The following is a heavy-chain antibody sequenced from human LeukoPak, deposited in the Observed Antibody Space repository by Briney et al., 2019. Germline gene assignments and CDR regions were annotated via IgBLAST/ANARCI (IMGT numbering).Heavy chain of an antibody. CDR3: ARDVRVVPAGNRVVYYYYGMDV. CDR2: IYYSGST. V-gene: IGHV4-31*03. D-gene: IGHD2-2*01. J-gene: IGHJ6*01. Sequence: PSQTLSLTCTVAGGSISSGGYYWSWIRQHPGNGREWIGYIYYSGSTYYNPSLKSRVTISVDTSKTQFSLKLSSVNAADTAVYYCARDVRVVPAGNRVVYYYYGMDVWGQGTTVTVSS. CDR1: GGSISSGGYY.